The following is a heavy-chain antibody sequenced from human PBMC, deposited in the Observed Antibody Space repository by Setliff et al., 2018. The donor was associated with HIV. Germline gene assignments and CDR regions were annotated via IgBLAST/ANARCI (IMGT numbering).Heavy chain of an antibody. CDR2: ISSSGTT. D-gene: IGHD2-21*01. V-gene: IGHV4-4*09. Sequence: KSSETLSLTCTVSGDPIRYYYWSWIRLSPGKGLEWIGYISSSGTTNYNPSLRSRVTISMETSNTRFSLWLRSATAADTATYFCARLGRAIDDGGSSLRLDFWGQGMLVTVSS. J-gene: IGHJ4*02. CDR3: ARLGRAIDDGGSSLRLDF. CDR1: GDPIRYYY.